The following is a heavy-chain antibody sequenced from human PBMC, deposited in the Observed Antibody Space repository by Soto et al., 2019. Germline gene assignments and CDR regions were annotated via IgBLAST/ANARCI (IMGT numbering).Heavy chain of an antibody. V-gene: IGHV3-30-3*01. CDR2: ISYDGSNK. CDR1: GFTFSSYA. J-gene: IGHJ3*02. D-gene: IGHD6-13*01. CDR3: ARESSSSWYPVGNAFDI. Sequence: VQLVESGGGLAQPGGSLRLSCAASGFTFSSYAMHWVRQAPGKGLEWVAVISYDGSNKYYADSVKGRFTISRDNSKNTLYLQMNSLRAEDTAVYYCARESSSSWYPVGNAFDIWGQGTMVTVSS.